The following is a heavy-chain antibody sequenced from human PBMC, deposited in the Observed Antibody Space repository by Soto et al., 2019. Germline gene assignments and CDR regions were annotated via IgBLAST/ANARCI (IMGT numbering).Heavy chain of an antibody. Sequence: SETLSLTCTVSGGSISDDSHWSWIRQTPGKGLEWIGYIYHTGNSYYNPSLRSRVSISVDKPKSQFSLKLISVTAADTAVYFCARDEYQLLSSVSWFDSWGQGTLVTVSS. CDR1: GGSISDDSH. J-gene: IGHJ5*01. CDR3: ARDEYQLLSSVSWFDS. V-gene: IGHV4-30-4*01. D-gene: IGHD2-2*01. CDR2: IYHTGNS.